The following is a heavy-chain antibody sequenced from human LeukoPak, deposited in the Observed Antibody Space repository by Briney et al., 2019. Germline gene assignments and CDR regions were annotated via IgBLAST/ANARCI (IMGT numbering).Heavy chain of an antibody. J-gene: IGHJ4*02. D-gene: IGHD3-16*01. CDR1: GFTFSSYS. CDR3: ARDRITFGGVYYFDY. V-gene: IGHV3-48*01. Sequence: GGSLRLSCAASGFTFSSYSMNWVRQAPGKGLEWVSYISSSSSTIYYADTLKGRFTISRDNAKNALYPQMNSLRAEDTAVYYCARDRITFGGVYYFDYWGQGTLVTVSS. CDR2: ISSSSSTI.